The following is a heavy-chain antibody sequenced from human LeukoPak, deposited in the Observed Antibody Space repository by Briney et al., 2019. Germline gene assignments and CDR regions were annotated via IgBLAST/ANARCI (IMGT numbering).Heavy chain of an antibody. J-gene: IGHJ5*02. D-gene: IGHD3-16*01. Sequence: PSETLSLTCAVYGGSFSGYYWSWIRQPPGKGLEWIGEINHSGGTNYNPSLKSRVTIAVDTSKNQFSLKLSSVTAADTAVYYCARGMGVWKSWGQGTLVTVSS. CDR2: INHSGGT. V-gene: IGHV4-34*01. CDR1: GGSFSGYY. CDR3: ARGMGVWKS.